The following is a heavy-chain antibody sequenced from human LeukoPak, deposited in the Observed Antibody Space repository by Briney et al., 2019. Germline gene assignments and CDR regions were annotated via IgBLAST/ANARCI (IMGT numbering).Heavy chain of an antibody. J-gene: IGHJ4*02. CDR2: INPNSGGT. V-gene: IGHV1-2*02. D-gene: IGHD2-8*01. Sequence: GASVKVSCKASGYTFTGYYMHWVRQAPGQGLEWMGWINPNSGGTNYAQKLQGRVTMTRDTSISTAYMELSRLRSDDTAVYYCARDDYCTNGVCQDYWGQGTLVTVSS. CDR3: ARDDYCTNGVCQDY. CDR1: GYTFTGYY.